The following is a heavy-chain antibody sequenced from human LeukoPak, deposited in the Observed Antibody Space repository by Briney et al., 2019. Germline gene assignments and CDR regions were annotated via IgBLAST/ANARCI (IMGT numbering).Heavy chain of an antibody. D-gene: IGHD5-12*01. Sequence: SLRLSCAASGFTFGDYSIPWVRQTPGKGLEWVSGISRNTGNMGYANSVKGRFTISRDNAKNSLYLQMNSLRAEDTALYYCAKDRGYDWVPPSLDYWGQGTMVIVSS. V-gene: IGHV3-9*01. CDR1: GFTFGDYS. CDR2: ISRNTGNM. J-gene: IGHJ4*02. CDR3: AKDRGYDWVPPSLDY.